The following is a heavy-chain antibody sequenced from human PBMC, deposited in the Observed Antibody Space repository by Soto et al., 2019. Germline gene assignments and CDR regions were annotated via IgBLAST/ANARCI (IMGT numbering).Heavy chain of an antibody. CDR3: VRVSDCATTSACYRYFDS. J-gene: IGHJ4*02. V-gene: IGHV4-4*09. CDR2: IYRSGST. D-gene: IGHD1-26*01. Sequence: PSETLSLTCTVSGDSVRNQYWSWIRRPPGRGLEWIGYIYRSGSTKYNPSLKSRLTISVDTSKNQFSLKLTSVTAADTAVYFCVRVSDCATTSACYRYFDSWGQGTLVTVSS. CDR1: GDSVRNQY.